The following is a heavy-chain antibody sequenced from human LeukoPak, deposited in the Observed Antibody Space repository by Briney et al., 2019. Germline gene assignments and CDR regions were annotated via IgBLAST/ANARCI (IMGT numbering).Heavy chain of an antibody. V-gene: IGHV4-39*01. CDR1: GGSISSSSYY. CDR3: ARHGPYWAVAGPEEI. J-gene: IGHJ3*02. Sequence: PSETLSLTCTVSGGSISSSSYYWGWIRQPPGRGLEWIGSIYYSGSTYYNPSLKSRVTISVDTSKNQFSLKLSSVTAADTAVYYCARHGPYWAVAGPEEIWGQGTMVTVSS. CDR2: IYYSGST. D-gene: IGHD6-19*01.